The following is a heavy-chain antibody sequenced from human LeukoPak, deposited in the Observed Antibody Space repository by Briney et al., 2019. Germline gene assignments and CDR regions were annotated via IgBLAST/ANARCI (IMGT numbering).Heavy chain of an antibody. CDR2: ISGSGGST. CDR3: AKERTKYYYDSSFSDHDI. D-gene: IGHD3-22*01. V-gene: IGHV3-23*01. Sequence: PGGSLRLSCAASGFTFSSYAMSWVRQAPGKGLEWVSAISGSGGSTYYADSVKGRFTISRDNSKNTLYLQMNSLRAEDTAVYYCAKERTKYYYDSSFSDHDIWGQGTMVTVSS. J-gene: IGHJ3*02. CDR1: GFTFSSYA.